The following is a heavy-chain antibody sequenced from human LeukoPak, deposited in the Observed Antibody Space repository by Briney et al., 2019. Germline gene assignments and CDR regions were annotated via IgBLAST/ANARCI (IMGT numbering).Heavy chain of an antibody. CDR2: INKDGSDK. J-gene: IGHJ4*02. V-gene: IGHV3-7*01. Sequence: GGSLRLSCAASGFTFSMYWMTWVRQAPGKGLESVAYINKDGSDKYYVDSVKGRFTVSRDNAKNSLYLQMNSLRAEDTAVYYCARDAGYGGNSDYWGQGTLVTVSS. D-gene: IGHD4-23*01. CDR3: ARDAGYGGNSDY. CDR1: GFTFSMYW.